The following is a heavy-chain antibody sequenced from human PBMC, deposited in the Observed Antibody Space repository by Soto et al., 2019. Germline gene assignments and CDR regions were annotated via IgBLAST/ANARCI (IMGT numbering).Heavy chain of an antibody. CDR3: ARGGQLRSGFDP. Sequence: GESLRLSCAASGFTLSSYWMSWVRQAPGKGLEWVANIKQDGSEKYYVDSVKGRFTISRDNAKNSLYLQMNSLRAEDTAVYYCARGGQLRSGFDPWGQGTLVTVSS. V-gene: IGHV3-7*01. D-gene: IGHD6-6*01. J-gene: IGHJ5*02. CDR2: IKQDGSEK. CDR1: GFTLSSYW.